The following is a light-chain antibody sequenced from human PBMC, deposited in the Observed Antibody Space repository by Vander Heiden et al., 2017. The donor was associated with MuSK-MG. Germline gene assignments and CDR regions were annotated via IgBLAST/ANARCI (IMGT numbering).Light chain of an antibody. CDR2: EVT. Sequence: QSALTQPASVSGSPGQSITISCTGTSSDIGGYNYVSWYQQEPGKAPKVMSYEVTKRPSGVSNRFSGSKSGNTASLTISGLQAEDEADDDCCSYTTNSTLEGVVFGGGTKMTV. V-gene: IGLV2-14*01. CDR1: SSDIGGYNY. CDR3: CSYTTNSTLEGVV. J-gene: IGLJ2*01.